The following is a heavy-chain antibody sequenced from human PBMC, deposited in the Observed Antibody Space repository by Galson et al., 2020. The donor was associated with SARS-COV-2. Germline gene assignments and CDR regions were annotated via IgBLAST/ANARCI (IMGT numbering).Heavy chain of an antibody. Sequence: TGGSLRLSCAASGFTFSSYSMNWVRQAPGKGLEWVSSISSSSSYIYYADSVKGRFTISRDNAKNSLYLQMNSLRAEDTAVYYCARLEGDSSGYYSDYWGQGTLVTVSS. J-gene: IGHJ4*02. CDR1: GFTFSSYS. CDR2: ISSSSSYI. D-gene: IGHD3-22*01. CDR3: ARLEGDSSGYYSDY. V-gene: IGHV3-21*01.